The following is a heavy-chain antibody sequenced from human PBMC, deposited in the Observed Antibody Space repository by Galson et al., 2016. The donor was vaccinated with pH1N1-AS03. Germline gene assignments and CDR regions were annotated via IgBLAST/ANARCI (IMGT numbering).Heavy chain of an antibody. D-gene: IGHD6-19*01. Sequence: SLRLSCAASGFTITKYWMSWVRQAPGKGLEWVANIKYVGSGKKYVDSVKGRFTISRDNARNSLYLQMNSLRVDDTAVYYCARDLGWYRGDLWGQGTLVTVSS. CDR1: GFTITKYW. CDR3: ARDLGWYRGDL. CDR2: IKYVGSGK. J-gene: IGHJ5*02. V-gene: IGHV3-7*01.